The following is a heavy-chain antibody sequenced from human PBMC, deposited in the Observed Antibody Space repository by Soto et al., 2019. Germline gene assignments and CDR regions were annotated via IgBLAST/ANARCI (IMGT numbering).Heavy chain of an antibody. D-gene: IGHD6-13*01. CDR3: ARDRFIAAAVTNYYYYGMDV. CDR2: IILIFGTA. J-gene: IGHJ6*02. V-gene: IGHV1-69*13. Sequence: SVKVSCKASGGTFSSYAISWVRQAPGQGLEWMGGIILIFGTANYAQKFQGRVTITADESTSTAYMELSSLRSEDTAVYYCARDRFIAAAVTNYYYYGMDVWGQGTTVTVSS. CDR1: GGTFSSYA.